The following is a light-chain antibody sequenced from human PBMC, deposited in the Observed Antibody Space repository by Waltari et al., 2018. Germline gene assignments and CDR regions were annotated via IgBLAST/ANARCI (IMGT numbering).Light chain of an antibody. V-gene: IGKV1-39*01. J-gene: IGKJ2*01. Sequence: DIQMTQAPSSLSASVGDRVTITCRESQSITCHLNWYHQQPRKAPKLLIYTATSLQSGVPSRFSGRGSGTHFTLTISSLQPVDFATYFFQQSYTTPYTVGQGTELEIK. CDR3: QQSYTTPYT. CDR1: QSITCH. CDR2: TAT.